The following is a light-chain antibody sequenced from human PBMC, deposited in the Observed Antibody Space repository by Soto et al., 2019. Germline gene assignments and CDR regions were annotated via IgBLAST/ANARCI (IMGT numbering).Light chain of an antibody. V-gene: IGLV2-14*01. Sequence: QSALTQPASVSGSPGQSITISCTGTSGDVSAYNYVSWYQQHPGKAPKLMIYEVSNRPSGVSNRFSGSKSVNTASLTISGLQAEDEADYYCPSYTSSTTYVFGTGTKVTVL. CDR1: SGDVSAYNY. CDR3: PSYTSSTTYV. J-gene: IGLJ1*01. CDR2: EVS.